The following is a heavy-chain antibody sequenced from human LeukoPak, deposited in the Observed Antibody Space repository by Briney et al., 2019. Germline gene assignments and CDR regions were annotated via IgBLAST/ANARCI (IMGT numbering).Heavy chain of an antibody. CDR2: MNQDGGER. CDR3: ARLRRMTTVTLGYYYGMDV. Sequence: GGSLRLSCAASGFTFSNYWMTWVRQAPGKGLEWVANMNQDGGERYYVDSVKGRFTISRDNAKNSLYLQMNSLRAEDTAVYYCARLRRMTTVTLGYYYGMDVWGQGTTVTVSS. V-gene: IGHV3-7*03. J-gene: IGHJ6*02. CDR1: GFTFSNYW. D-gene: IGHD4-11*01.